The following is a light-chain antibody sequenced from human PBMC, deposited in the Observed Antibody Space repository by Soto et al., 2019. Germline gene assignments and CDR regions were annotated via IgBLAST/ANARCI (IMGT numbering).Light chain of an antibody. V-gene: IGLV2-14*01. Sequence: QSVLTQPAAVSGSPGQSITISCTGTSSDTGGHNFVSWYQHHPGKAPKLLIYEVSYRASGVSNRLTGSKSANTASLTISGLQAEDEADYSCSSYTTSSYVVFGGGTKLTVL. J-gene: IGLJ2*01. CDR2: EVS. CDR1: SSDTGGHNF. CDR3: SSYTTSSYVV.